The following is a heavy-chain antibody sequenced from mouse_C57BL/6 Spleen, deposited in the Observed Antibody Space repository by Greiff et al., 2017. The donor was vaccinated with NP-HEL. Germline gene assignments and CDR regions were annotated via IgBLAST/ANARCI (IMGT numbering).Heavy chain of an antibody. Sequence: EVHLVESEGGLVQPGSSMKLSCTASGFTFSDYYMAWVRQVPEKGLEWVANINYDGSSTYYLDSLKSRFIISRDNAKNILYLQMSSLKSEDTATYYCARDPYYYGSSYAMDYWGQGTSVTVSS. CDR1: GFTFSDYY. CDR3: ARDPYYYGSSYAMDY. V-gene: IGHV5-16*01. D-gene: IGHD1-1*01. CDR2: INYDGSST. J-gene: IGHJ4*01.